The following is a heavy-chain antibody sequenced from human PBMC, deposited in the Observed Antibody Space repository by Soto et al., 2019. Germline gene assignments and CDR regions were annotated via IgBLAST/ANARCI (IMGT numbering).Heavy chain of an antibody. Sequence: GGSLRLSCAASGCTVISNYMSWVRQAPGKGLEWVSVIYSGGSTYYADSVKGRFTISRDNSKNTLYLQMNSLRAEDTAVYYCARDLPPDDYWGQGTLVTVSS. CDR2: IYSGGST. CDR3: ARDLPPDDY. CDR1: GCTVISNY. J-gene: IGHJ4*02. V-gene: IGHV3-66*01.